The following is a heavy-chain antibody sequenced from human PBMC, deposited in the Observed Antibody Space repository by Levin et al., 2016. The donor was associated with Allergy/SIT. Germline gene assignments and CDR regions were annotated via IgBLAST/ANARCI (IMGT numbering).Heavy chain of an antibody. V-gene: IGHV1-46*01. D-gene: IGHD3/OR15-3a*01. CDR2: INTSGGST. J-gene: IGHJ4*02. Sequence: ASVKVSCKASGYTLTRYYMHWVRQAPGQGLEWMGIINTSGGSTSYAQKFQGRVTMTRDTSISTAYMELRSLTSDDTAVYYCARRLWTHWVLDFWGQGTPVTVSS. CDR3: ARRLWTHWVLDF. CDR1: GYTLTRYY.